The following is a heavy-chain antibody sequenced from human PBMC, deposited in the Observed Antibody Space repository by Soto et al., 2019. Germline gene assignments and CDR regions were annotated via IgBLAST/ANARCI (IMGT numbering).Heavy chain of an antibody. CDR3: AKDWKALTGMYYFDY. CDR1: GFTFSSYA. CDR2: ISGSGGST. V-gene: IGHV3-23*01. Sequence: GGSLRLSCAASGFTFSSYAMSWVRQAPGKGLEWVSAISGSGGSTYYADSVKGRVTISRDNSKNTLYLQMNSLRAEDTAVDYCAKDWKALTGMYYFDYWGQGTLVTVSS. J-gene: IGHJ4*02. D-gene: IGHD7-27*01.